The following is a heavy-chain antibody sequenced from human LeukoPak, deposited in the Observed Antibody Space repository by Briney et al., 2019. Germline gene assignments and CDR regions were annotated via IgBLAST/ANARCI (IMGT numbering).Heavy chain of an antibody. J-gene: IGHJ6*02. CDR3: AKDIEVRGVTYYGMDV. Sequence: AGGSLRLSCAVSGFTFRNYLMHWVRQAPGKCLEWVSGISWNSGSIGYADSVKGRFTISRDNAKNSLYLQMNSLRAEDTALYYCAKDIEVRGVTYYGMDVCGQGTTVTVSS. CDR2: ISWNSGSI. V-gene: IGHV3-9*01. D-gene: IGHD3-10*01. CDR1: GFTFRNYL.